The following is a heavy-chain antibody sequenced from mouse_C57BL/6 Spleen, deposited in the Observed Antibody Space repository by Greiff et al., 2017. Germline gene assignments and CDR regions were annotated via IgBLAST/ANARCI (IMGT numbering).Heavy chain of an antibody. CDR1: GYSFTGYY. CDR2: INPSTGGT. CDR3: ARIYYGNPFAY. Sequence: EVKLVESGPELVKPGASVKISCKASGYSFTGYYMNWVKQSPEKSLEWIGEINPSTGGTTYNQKFKAKATLTVDKSSSTAYMQLKSLTSEDSAVYYCARIYYGNPFAYWGQGTLVTVSA. J-gene: IGHJ3*01. D-gene: IGHD2-1*01. V-gene: IGHV1-42*01.